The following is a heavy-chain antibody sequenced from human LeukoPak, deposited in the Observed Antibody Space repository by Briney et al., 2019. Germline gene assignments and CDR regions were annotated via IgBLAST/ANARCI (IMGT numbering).Heavy chain of an antibody. J-gene: IGHJ6*03. CDR2: ISSSSSYI. D-gene: IGHD6-13*01. V-gene: IGHV3-21*01. Sequence: PGGSLRLSCAASGFTFSSYSMNWVRQAPGKGLEWVSSISSSSSYIYYADSVKGRFTISRDNDKNSLYLQMNSLRAEDTAVYYCARGEELVNYYYMDVWGKGTTVTVSS. CDR3: ARGEELVNYYYMDV. CDR1: GFTFSSYS.